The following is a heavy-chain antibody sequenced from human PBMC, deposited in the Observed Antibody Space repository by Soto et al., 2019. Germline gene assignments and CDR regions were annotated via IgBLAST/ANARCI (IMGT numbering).Heavy chain of an antibody. CDR2: IRSKAYGGTT. D-gene: IGHD3-3*01. CDR3: TRDDTYDFWSGYYSDYYYYGMDV. V-gene: IGHV3-49*04. CDR1: GFTFGDYA. J-gene: IGHJ6*02. Sequence: PGGSLRLSCTASGFTFGDYAMSWVRQAPGKGLEWVGFIRSKAYGGTTEYAASVKGRFTISRGDSKSIAYLQMNSLKTEDTAVYYCTRDDTYDFWSGYYSDYYYYGMDVWGQGTTVTVSS.